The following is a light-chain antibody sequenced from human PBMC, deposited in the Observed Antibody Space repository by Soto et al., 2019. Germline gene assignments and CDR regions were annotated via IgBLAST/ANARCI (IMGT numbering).Light chain of an antibody. V-gene: IGLV2-14*01. CDR2: EVS. CDR3: SSYTTSSTQV. CDR1: SSDVGYYNY. J-gene: IGLJ3*02. Sequence: QSALTQPASVSGSPGQSITISCTGTSSDVGYYNYVSWYQHHPGKVPKLMIYEVSNRPSGVSNRFSGSKSANTASLTISGLQAEDEADYYCSSYTTSSTQVFGGRTQLTVL.